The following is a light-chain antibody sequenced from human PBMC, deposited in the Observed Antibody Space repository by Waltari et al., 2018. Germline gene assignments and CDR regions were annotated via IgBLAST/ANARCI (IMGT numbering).Light chain of an antibody. CDR2: YDS. CDR3: QVWDSSSDLYV. CDR1: NVGSKS. Sequence: SYVLTQPPSVSVAPGKTARITCGGNNVGSKSVHWYQQKPGKAPVLVIYYDSDRPSGIPERFSGSNSGNTATLTISRVEAGDEADYYCQVWDSSSDLYVFGTGTKVTVL. V-gene: IGLV3-21*04. J-gene: IGLJ1*01.